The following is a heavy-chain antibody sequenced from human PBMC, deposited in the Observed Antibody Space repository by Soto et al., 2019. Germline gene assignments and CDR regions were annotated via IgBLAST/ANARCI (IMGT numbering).Heavy chain of an antibody. CDR3: AKVPVLGTENWFDP. CDR1: GFTFSSYG. V-gene: IGHV3-30*18. Sequence: GGSLRLSCAASGFTFSSYGMHWVRQAPGKGLEWVAVISYDGSNKYYADSVKGRFTISRDNSKNTLYLQMNSLRAEDTVVYYCAKVPVLGTENWFDPWGQGTLVTVSS. J-gene: IGHJ5*02. D-gene: IGHD1-1*01. CDR2: ISYDGSNK.